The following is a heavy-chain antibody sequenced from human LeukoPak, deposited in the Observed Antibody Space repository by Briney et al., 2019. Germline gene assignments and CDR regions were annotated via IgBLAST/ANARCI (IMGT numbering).Heavy chain of an antibody. V-gene: IGHV3-30*04. J-gene: IGHJ6*03. Sequence: GGSLRLSCAASGFTFSSYAMHWVRQAPGKGLEWVAVISYDGSNKYYADSVKGRFTISRDNSKNTLYLQMNSLRAEDTAVYYCARDSPSYGPPGGYYYYYYMDVWGKGTTVTVSS. CDR2: ISYDGSNK. CDR3: ARDSPSYGPPGGYYYYYYMDV. CDR1: GFTFSSYA. D-gene: IGHD5-18*01.